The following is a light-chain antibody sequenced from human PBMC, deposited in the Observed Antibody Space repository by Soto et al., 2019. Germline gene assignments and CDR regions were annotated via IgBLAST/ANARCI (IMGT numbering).Light chain of an antibody. V-gene: IGKV1-39*01. J-gene: IGKJ2*01. CDR1: QSISNS. CDR2: VAS. Sequence: DIQMTQSPSSLSASVGDRVTITCRASQSISNSLNWYQQKPGEAPKLLIYVASSLQSGVPSRFSGSKSGTDFTLTISSLQPEDVASYYCQQSYSTPYTFGQGTKLEIE. CDR3: QQSYSTPYT.